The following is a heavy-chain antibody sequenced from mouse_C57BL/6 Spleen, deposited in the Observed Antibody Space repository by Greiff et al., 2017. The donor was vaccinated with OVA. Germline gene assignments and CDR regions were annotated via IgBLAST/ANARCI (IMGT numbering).Heavy chain of an antibody. CDR1: GFTFSDYG. D-gene: IGHD1-1*01. Sequence: EVMLVESGGGLVKPGGSLKLSCAASGFTFSDYGMHWVRQAPEKGLEWVAYISSGSSTIYYADTVKGRFTISRDNAKNTLFLQMTSLRSEDTAMYYCATIYYYGSSYIDYWGQGTTLTVSS. CDR2: ISSGSSTI. CDR3: ATIYYYGSSYIDY. V-gene: IGHV5-17*01. J-gene: IGHJ2*01.